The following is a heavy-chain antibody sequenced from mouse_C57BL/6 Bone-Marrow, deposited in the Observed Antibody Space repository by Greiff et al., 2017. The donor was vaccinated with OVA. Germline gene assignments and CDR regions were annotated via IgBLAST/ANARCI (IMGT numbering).Heavy chain of an antibody. CDR3: ARRTNYYGSSFWFAY. V-gene: IGHV1-52*01. J-gene: IGHJ3*01. Sequence: VQLQQSGAELVRPGSSVKLSCKASGYTFTSYWMHWVKQRPIQGLEWIGNIDPSDSETHYNQKFKDKATLTVDKSSSTAYMQLSSLTSEDSAVYYCARRTNYYGSSFWFAYWGQGTLVTVSA. CDR1: GYTFTSYW. CDR2: IDPSDSET. D-gene: IGHD1-1*01.